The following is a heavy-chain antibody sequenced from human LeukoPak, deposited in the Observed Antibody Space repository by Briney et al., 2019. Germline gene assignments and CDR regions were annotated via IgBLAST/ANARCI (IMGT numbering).Heavy chain of an antibody. CDR1: GGSFSSYA. CDR3: ARAPGMYYHHSSDYSEGGGVDY. V-gene: IGHV1-69*13. D-gene: IGHD3-22*01. J-gene: IGHJ4*02. Sequence: SVKVSCKASGGSFSSYAISWVRQAPGQGLEWMGGIIPIFATAKYAQKFQGRVAITADESTSTAYMELSSLRSEDTAVYYCARAPGMYYHHSSDYSEGGGVDYWGQGTLVTVSS. CDR2: IIPIFATA.